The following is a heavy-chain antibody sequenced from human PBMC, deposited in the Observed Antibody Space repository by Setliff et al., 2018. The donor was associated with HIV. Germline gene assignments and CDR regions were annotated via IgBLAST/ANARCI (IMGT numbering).Heavy chain of an antibody. J-gene: IGHJ2*01. CDR2: INQERTT. CDR1: RGSFSHYY. D-gene: IGHD1-20*01. V-gene: IGHV4-34*01. Sequence: KPSETLSLTCAVYRGSFSHYYWTWIRQSPGKGLEWIAEINQERTTFYNPSLKGRLIMSLDTSRNEVSLRLNSVTAVDTATYFCARVRFSFNNVRCFDLWGPGTRVTVS. CDR3: ARVRFSFNNVRCFDL.